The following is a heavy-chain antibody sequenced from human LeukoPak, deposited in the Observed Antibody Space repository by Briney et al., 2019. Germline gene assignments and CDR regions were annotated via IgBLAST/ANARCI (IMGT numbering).Heavy chain of an antibody. V-gene: IGHV4-30-2*01. J-gene: IGHJ4*02. CDR2: IHDGGST. CDR3: ARDSPKRYSGSYFDY. Sequence: PSGTLSLTCAVSGGSISSGGYYWSWIRQPPGKDLEWIGFIHDGGSTSYNSSLKSRVAISVDRSKNQFSLTLSSVTAADTAIYYCARDSPKRYSGSYFDYWGQGTLVTVSS. CDR1: GGSISSGGYY. D-gene: IGHD1-26*01.